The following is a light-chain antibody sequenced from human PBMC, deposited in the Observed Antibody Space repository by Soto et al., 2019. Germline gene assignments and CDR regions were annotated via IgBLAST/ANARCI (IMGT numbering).Light chain of an antibody. CDR1: SSNIGSNT. CDR2: SNN. Sequence: QSVLTQPPSASGTPVQRVTISCSGSSSNIGSNTVNWYQQLPGTAPKLLIYSNNQRPSGVPDRFSGSKSGTSASLAISGLQSEDEADYYCAAWDDSLHGYVFGPVTKLTVL. CDR3: AAWDDSLHGYV. J-gene: IGLJ1*01. V-gene: IGLV1-44*01.